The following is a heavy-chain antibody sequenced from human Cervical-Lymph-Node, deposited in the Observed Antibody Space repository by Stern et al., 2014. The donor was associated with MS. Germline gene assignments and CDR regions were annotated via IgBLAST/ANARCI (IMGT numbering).Heavy chain of an antibody. D-gene: IGHD6-19*01. CDR2: IHPGDSDT. CDR1: GYSFTSYW. V-gene: IGHV5-51*01. CDR3: ASRMEPWLIPYYYYGMDV. J-gene: IGHJ6*02. Sequence: EVQLVQSGAEVKKPGESLKISCKGSGYSFTSYWIGWVRQMPGKSLEWLGIIHPGDSDTRSSPSSQGQLTISAEKAISTAYLQWSSLKGWDSAMYSCASRMEPWLIPYYYYGMDVWGQGTTVTVSS.